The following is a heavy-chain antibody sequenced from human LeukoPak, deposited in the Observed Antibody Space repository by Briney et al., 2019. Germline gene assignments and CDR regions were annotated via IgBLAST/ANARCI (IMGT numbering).Heavy chain of an antibody. J-gene: IGHJ4*02. Sequence: KPSETLSLTCTVSGGSVSSGSYYWSWIRQPPGKGLEWIGYIYYSGSTNCNPSLKSRVTISVDTSKNQFSLKLSSVTAADTAVYYCAVGPTVTTRGGYFDYWGQGTLVTVSS. D-gene: IGHD4-17*01. V-gene: IGHV4-61*01. CDR1: GGSVSSGSYY. CDR2: IYYSGST. CDR3: AVGPTVTTRGGYFDY.